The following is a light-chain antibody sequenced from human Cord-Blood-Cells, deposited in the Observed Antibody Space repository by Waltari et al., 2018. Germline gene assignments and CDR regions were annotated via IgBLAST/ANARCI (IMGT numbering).Light chain of an antibody. V-gene: IGLV2-23*01. CDR2: EGS. CDR3: CSYAGSSTDV. J-gene: IGLJ1*01. Sequence: QSALTQPASVSGSPGQSITISCTVTSSDVGSYNLVSWYQQHPGKAPKLMIYEGSKRPSGVSNRFSGSKSGNTASLTISGLQAEDEADYYCCSYAGSSTDVFGTGTKVTVL. CDR1: SSDVGSYNL.